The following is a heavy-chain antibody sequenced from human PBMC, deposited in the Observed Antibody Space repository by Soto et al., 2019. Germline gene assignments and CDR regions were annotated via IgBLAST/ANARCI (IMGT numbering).Heavy chain of an antibody. V-gene: IGHV1-69*13. CDR2: IIPIFGTA. J-gene: IGHJ3*02. D-gene: IGHD3-22*01. CDR1: GGTFSSYA. Sequence: EASVKVSCKASGGTFSSYAISWVRQAPGQGLEWMGGIIPIFGTANYAQKFQGRVTITADESTSTAYMELSSLRSEDTAVYYCASYYDSSGPDAFDIWGQGTMVTVSS. CDR3: ASYYDSSGPDAFDI.